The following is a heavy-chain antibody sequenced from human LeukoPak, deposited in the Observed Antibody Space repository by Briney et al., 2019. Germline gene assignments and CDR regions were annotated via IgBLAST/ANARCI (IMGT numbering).Heavy chain of an antibody. V-gene: IGHV1-46*01. J-gene: IGHJ4*02. CDR1: GYTFTTYC. CDR2: INPSGGST. CDR3: ARGLRDYFDY. Sequence: GASVKVSCKASGYTFTTYCMHWVRQAPGQGLEWMGIINPSGGSTSYAQKFQGRVTMTRDTSTSTVYMELSSLRSDDTAVYYCARGLRDYFDYWGQGTLVTVSS. D-gene: IGHD5-18*01.